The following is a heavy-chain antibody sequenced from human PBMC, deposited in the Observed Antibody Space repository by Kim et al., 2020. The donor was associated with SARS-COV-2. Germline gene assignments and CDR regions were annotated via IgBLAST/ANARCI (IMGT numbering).Heavy chain of an antibody. CDR3: AKDIGVAGITMVQGWSSHYYYYYGMDV. Sequence: GGSLRLSCAASGFTFDDYAMHWVRQAPGKGLEWVSGISWNSGSIGYADSVKGRFTISRDNAKNSLYLQMNSLRAEDTALYYCAKDIGVAGITMVQGWSSHYYYYYGMDVWGQGTTVTVSS. CDR2: ISWNSGSI. CDR1: GFTFDDYA. V-gene: IGHV3-9*01. J-gene: IGHJ6*02. D-gene: IGHD3-10*01.